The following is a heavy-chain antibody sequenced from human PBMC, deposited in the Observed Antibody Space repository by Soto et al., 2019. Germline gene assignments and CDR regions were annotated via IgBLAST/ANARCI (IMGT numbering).Heavy chain of an antibody. J-gene: IGHJ4*02. CDR1: GFTFSGYA. Sequence: GGSLRLSCAASGFTFSGYAMTWVRQAPGKGLEWVSSITGSGTSTYYADSVKGRFIISRDNSKNTVSLQMNSLRADDTAVYYCGRDPHYYYDSSGYLFDYWGQGTLVTVSS. CDR2: ITGSGTST. D-gene: IGHD3-22*01. V-gene: IGHV3-23*01. CDR3: GRDPHYYYDSSGYLFDY.